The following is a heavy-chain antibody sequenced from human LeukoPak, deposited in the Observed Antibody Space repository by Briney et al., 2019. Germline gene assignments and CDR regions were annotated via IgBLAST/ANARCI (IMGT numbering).Heavy chain of an antibody. D-gene: IGHD5-12*01. J-gene: IGHJ4*02. CDR2: IYSGGST. Sequence: PGGSLRLSCAASGFTVSSNYVSWVRQAPGKGLEWVSVIYSGGSTYYADSVKGRFTISRDNSKNTLYLQMNSLRAEDTAVYYCARSSGYDFGIDYWGQGTLVTVSS. V-gene: IGHV3-66*02. CDR1: GFTVSSNY. CDR3: ARSSGYDFGIDY.